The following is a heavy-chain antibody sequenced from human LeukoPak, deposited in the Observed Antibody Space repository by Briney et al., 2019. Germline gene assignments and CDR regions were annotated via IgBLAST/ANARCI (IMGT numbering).Heavy chain of an antibody. J-gene: IGHJ4*02. CDR1: GFTFSSYT. Sequence: GGSLRLSCAASGFTFSSYTMNWVRQAPGKGLEWVSTVSDSFNKHYSDSVKGRFTISRDNDGNSLYLQMNSLRDEDTAVYYCARDGLHTAHFDYWGQGTLVTVCS. D-gene: IGHD5-18*01. V-gene: IGHV3-48*02. CDR3: ARDGLHTAHFDY. CDR2: VSDSFNK.